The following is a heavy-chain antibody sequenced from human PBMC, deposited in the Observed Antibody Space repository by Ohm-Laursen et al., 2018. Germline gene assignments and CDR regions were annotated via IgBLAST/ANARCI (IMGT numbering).Heavy chain of an antibody. CDR1: GFTFSTYA. D-gene: IGHD2-15*01. CDR3: AKDVGVAFAYDS. J-gene: IGHJ4*02. CDR2: VSYDERYK. Sequence: SLRLSCTASGFTFSTYAIHWIRQAPGKGLEWVAVVSYDERYKNYVDSVKGRFTVSRDNSKDTLYLQMNSLRNEDTAIYYCAKDVGVAFAYDSWGQGTLVTVSS. V-gene: IGHV3-30*18.